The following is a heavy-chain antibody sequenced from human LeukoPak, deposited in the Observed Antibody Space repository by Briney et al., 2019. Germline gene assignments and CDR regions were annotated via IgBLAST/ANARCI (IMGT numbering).Heavy chain of an antibody. D-gene: IGHD3-16*01. Sequence: SETLSLTCAAYGGSFSGYYWSWIRQPAGKGLEWIGRIYTSGSTNYNPSLESRVTISVDTSKNQFSLKLSSVTAADTAVYYCAREITVWGQGTLVTVSS. V-gene: IGHV4-4*07. CDR2: IYTSGST. CDR1: GGSFSGYY. J-gene: IGHJ4*02. CDR3: AREITV.